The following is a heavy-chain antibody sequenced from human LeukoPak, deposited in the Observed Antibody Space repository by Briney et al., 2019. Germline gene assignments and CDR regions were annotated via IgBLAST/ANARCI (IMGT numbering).Heavy chain of an antibody. Sequence: ASVNLSCPPSGYTFTRYYMHWVRQAAGQGLEWVGWINRNSGGTNYAQKFQGRVTMTRETSISTAYMELSRLRTDDTAVDYGARGPGSNYWGQGTLVTVSS. CDR2: INRNSGGT. CDR1: GYTFTRYY. J-gene: IGHJ4*02. D-gene: IGHD3-10*01. CDR3: ARGPGSNY. V-gene: IGHV1-2*02.